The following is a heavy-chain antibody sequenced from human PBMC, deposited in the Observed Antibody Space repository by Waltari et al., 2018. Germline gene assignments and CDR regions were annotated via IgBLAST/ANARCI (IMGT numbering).Heavy chain of an antibody. V-gene: IGHV3-7*01. D-gene: IGHD2-15*01. Sequence: EVQLVESGGGLVQPGGSLRLSCAASGFTFSSYWMSWVRKAPGKGLEWVANIKQDGSEKYYVDSVKGRFTISRDNAKNSLYLQMNSLRAEDTAVYYCARDPRGGGDAFDIWGQGTMVTVSS. CDR3: ARDPRGGGDAFDI. J-gene: IGHJ3*02. CDR2: IKQDGSEK. CDR1: GFTFSSYW.